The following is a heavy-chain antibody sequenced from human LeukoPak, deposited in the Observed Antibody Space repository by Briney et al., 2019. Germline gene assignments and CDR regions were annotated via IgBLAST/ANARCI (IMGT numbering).Heavy chain of an antibody. V-gene: IGHV4-4*07. J-gene: IGHJ4*02. CDR3: ASMTAVAGLFDH. CDR2: IYTSGST. CDR1: GGSISSYY. Sequence: PSETLYLTCTVSGGSISSYYWSWIRQPAGKGLEWIGRIYTSGSTNYNPSLKSRVTMSVDTSKNQFSLKLSSVTAADTAVYYCASMTAVAGLFDHWGQGTLVTVSS. D-gene: IGHD6-19*01.